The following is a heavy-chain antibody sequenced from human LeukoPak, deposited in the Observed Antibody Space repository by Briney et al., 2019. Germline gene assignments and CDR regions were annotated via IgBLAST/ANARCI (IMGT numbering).Heavy chain of an antibody. CDR1: GFTFDDYA. D-gene: IGHD3-10*01. Sequence: GGSLRLSCAASGFTFDDYAMHWVRQAPGKGLEWVSLISWDGGSTYYADSVKGRFTISRDNSKSSLYLQMNSLRAEDTALYYCAKPSSSRRGDYFDYWGQGTLVTVSS. J-gene: IGHJ4*02. V-gene: IGHV3-43D*03. CDR2: ISWDGGST. CDR3: AKPSSSRRGDYFDY.